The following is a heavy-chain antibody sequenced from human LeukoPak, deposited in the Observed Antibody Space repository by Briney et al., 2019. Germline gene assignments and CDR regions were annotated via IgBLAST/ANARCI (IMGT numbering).Heavy chain of an antibody. V-gene: IGHV4-61*02. CDR2: IYTSGST. J-gene: IGHJ4*02. CDR1: GGSISSGSYY. CDR3: AREKLYCSSTSCSKYYFDY. D-gene: IGHD2-2*01. Sequence: PSETLSLTCTVSGGSISSGSYYWSWIRQPAGKGLEWIGRIYTSGSTNYNPSLKSRVTISVDTSKNQFSLKLSSVTAADTAVYYCAREKLYCSSTSCSKYYFDYWGQGTLVTVSS.